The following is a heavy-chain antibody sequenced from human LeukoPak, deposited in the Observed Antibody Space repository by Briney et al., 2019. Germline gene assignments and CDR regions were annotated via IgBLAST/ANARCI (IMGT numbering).Heavy chain of an antibody. Sequence: SQTLSLTCAISGDSVSSNSAAWNWIRQSPSRGLEWLGRTYYRSKWYNDYAVSVKSRITINPDTSKNQFSLQLNSVTPEDTAVYYCARGRLTTSFTFRKNYYYMDVWGKGTTVTVSS. CDR3: ARGRLTTSFTFRKNYYYMDV. CDR1: GDSVSSNSAA. D-gene: IGHD3-16*01. V-gene: IGHV6-1*01. CDR2: TYYRSKWYN. J-gene: IGHJ6*03.